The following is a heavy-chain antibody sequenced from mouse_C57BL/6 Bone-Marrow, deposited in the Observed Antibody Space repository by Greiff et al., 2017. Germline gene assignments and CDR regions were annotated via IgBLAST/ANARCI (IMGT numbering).Heavy chain of an antibody. CDR2: MHPNGGSP. Sequence: QVQLQQPGAELVKPGASVKLSCKASGYTFTNYWMHWVKQRPGQGLEWIGMMHPNGGSPDYNEKFKSEATLSVDKYSRTAYMELSSLTSEYSAVYYCARYYDYDDYTMDYWGQGTSVTVSS. J-gene: IGHJ4*01. CDR1: GYTFTNYW. D-gene: IGHD2-4*01. CDR3: ARYYDYDDYTMDY. V-gene: IGHV1-64*01.